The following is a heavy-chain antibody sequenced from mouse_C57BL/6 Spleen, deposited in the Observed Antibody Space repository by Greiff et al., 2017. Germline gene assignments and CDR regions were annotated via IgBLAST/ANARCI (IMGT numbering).Heavy chain of an antibody. CDR3: ARRYGSSLYYAMDY. CDR1: GFTFSSYT. V-gene: IGHV5-9*01. J-gene: IGHJ4*01. Sequence: EVMLVESGGGLVKPGGSLKLSCAASGFTFSSYTMSWVRQTPEKRLEWVATISGGGGNTYYPDSVKGRFTISRDNAKNTLYLQMSSLRSEDTALYYCARRYGSSLYYAMDYWGQGTSVTVSS. CDR2: ISGGGGNT. D-gene: IGHD1-1*01.